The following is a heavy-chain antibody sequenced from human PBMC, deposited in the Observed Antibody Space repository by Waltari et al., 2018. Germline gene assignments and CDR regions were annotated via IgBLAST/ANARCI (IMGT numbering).Heavy chain of an antibody. D-gene: IGHD6-13*01. CDR1: GFTFSDYY. Sequence: QVQLVESGGDLVKPGGSLSLSCAASGFTFSDYYMSWISQAPGKGLEWVSYISSSGSSIYYADSVKGRFTISRDNAKNSLSLQMNSLRPEDTAVYYCAREDSSSWDYFDYWGQGTLVTVSS. CDR2: ISSSGSSI. J-gene: IGHJ4*02. CDR3: AREDSSSWDYFDY. V-gene: IGHV3-11*04.